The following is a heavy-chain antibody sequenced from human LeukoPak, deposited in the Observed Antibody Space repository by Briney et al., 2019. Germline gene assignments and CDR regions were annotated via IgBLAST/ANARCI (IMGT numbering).Heavy chain of an antibody. D-gene: IGHD3-10*01. CDR2: SGNDGST. Sequence: PGGSLRLSCAASGLTFYDQAMHWVRQAPGTGLEWVSLSGNDGSTYYADSVRGRSTISRDISKNSLYLEMSSLRTENTALYHCASQTKYYSGSARSYWGAFDLWGQGTMVTVSS. V-gene: IGHV3-43*02. CDR3: ASQTKYYSGSARSYWGAFDL. J-gene: IGHJ3*01. CDR1: GLTFYDQA.